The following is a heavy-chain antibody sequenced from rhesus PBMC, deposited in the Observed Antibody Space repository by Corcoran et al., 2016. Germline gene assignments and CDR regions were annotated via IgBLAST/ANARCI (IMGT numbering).Heavy chain of an antibody. CDR2: ISDTGKTI. V-gene: IGHV3-136*01. D-gene: IGHD6-37*01. CDR1: GFTFSSSD. Sequence: EVQLVESGGGLVQPGGSLRLSCAASGFTFSSSDMSWVRQAPGKGLEWVSDISDTGKTIYDAESVKGRFTISRDNAKNALSLQMSSLRAEDTAVYYWTRRGGNRNFDYWGQGVLVTVSS. J-gene: IGHJ4*01. CDR3: TRRGGNRNFDY.